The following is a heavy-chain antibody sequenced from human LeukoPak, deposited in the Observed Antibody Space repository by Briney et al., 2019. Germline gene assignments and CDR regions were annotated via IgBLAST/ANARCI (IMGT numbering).Heavy chain of an antibody. CDR1: GGTFSSYA. J-gene: IGHJ3*02. CDR3: ASSRLNDYGDKDDAFDI. Sequence: GSSVKVSCKASGGTFSSYAISWVRQAPGQGLEWMGGIIPIFGTANYAQKFQGRVTITADESTSTAYMELSSLRSEDTAVYYCASSRLNDYGDKDDAFDIWGQGTMVTVSS. V-gene: IGHV1-69*01. D-gene: IGHD4-17*01. CDR2: IIPIFGTA.